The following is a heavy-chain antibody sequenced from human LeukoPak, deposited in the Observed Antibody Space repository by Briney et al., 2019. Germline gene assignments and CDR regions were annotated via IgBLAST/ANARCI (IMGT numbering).Heavy chain of an antibody. CDR1: GFTFSSYV. J-gene: IGHJ4*02. V-gene: IGHV3-30-3*01. CDR3: VRGGGL. Sequence: GGSLRLSCAASGFTFSSYVMHWVRQAPGKGLEWVAVISYDGSNKYYADSVKGRFTISRDNSKNTLYLQMNSLRAEDTAVYYCVRGGGLWGQGTLVTVSS. CDR2: ISYDGSNK. D-gene: IGHD6-25*01.